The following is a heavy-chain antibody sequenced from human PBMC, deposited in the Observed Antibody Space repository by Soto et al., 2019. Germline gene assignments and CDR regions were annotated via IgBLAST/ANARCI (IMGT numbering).Heavy chain of an antibody. D-gene: IGHD3-22*01. J-gene: IGHJ4*02. CDR1: GYTFTFYA. CDR3: ARDRREYYYDSSGYDGRMDY. V-gene: IGHV1-46*01. Sequence: ASVKPSCKDSGYTFTFYAMHWVRQAPGQRLEWMGWINPSGGSTSYAQKFQGRVTMTRDTSTSTVYMELSSLRSEDTAVYYCARDRREYYYDSSGYDGRMDYWGQGTLVTVSS. CDR2: INPSGGST.